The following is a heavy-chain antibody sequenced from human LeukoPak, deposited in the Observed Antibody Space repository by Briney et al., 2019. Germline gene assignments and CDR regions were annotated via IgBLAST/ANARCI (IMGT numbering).Heavy chain of an antibody. Sequence: GGSLRLSRAASGFTFSSYWMHWVRQAPGKGLLWVSRINSDGSSTSYADSVKGRFTISRDNAKNTLYLQMNSLRAEDTAVYYCASPRITANSFDSWGQGTLVTVSS. J-gene: IGHJ4*02. CDR3: ASPRITANSFDS. V-gene: IGHV3-74*01. CDR1: GFTFSSYW. CDR2: INSDGSST.